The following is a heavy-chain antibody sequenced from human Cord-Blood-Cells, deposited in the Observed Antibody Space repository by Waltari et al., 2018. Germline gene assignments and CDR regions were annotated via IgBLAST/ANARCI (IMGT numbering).Heavy chain of an antibody. V-gene: IGHV3-9*01. CDR2: ISWNSGSI. CDR3: AKEALTDCSSTSCYSSFDY. J-gene: IGHJ4*02. D-gene: IGHD2-2*01. CDR1: GFTFDDYA. Sequence: EVQLVESGGGLVQPGRSLRLSCAASGFTFDDYAMHWVRQAPGKGLEWVSGISWNSGSIGYADSVKGRFTISRDNAKNSLYLQMNSLRAEDTALYYCAKEALTDCSSTSCYSSFDYWGQGTLVTVSS.